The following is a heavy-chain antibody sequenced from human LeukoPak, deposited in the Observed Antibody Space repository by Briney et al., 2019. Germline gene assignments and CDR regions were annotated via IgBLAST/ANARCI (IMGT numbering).Heavy chain of an antibody. D-gene: IGHD3-22*01. CDR3: ARGDYYDSGGPFDY. V-gene: IGHV3-11*04. CDR2: ISSSGNTK. Sequence: GGSLRLSCAASGFSFSDYYMSWIRQAPGKGLEWVSYISSSGNTKYYADSLKGRFTIYRDNAKNSLYLQMSSLRAEDTALYYCARGDYYDSGGPFDYWGQGTLVTVSS. CDR1: GFSFSDYY. J-gene: IGHJ4*02.